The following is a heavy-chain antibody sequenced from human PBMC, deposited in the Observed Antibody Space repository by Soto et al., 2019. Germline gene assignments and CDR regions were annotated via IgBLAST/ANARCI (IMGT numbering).Heavy chain of an antibody. V-gene: IGHV3-33*01. D-gene: IGHD5-12*01. Sequence: GGSLRLSCEVSGFSLSGYGMHWVRQAPGKGLEWVAVIWYEGITKNYADSVKGRFTISRDSSKNMVYLQMDSLKVEDTAVYYCARDVDRTSHLNWCDPWGQGVMVTVSS. J-gene: IGHJ5*02. CDR3: ARDVDRTSHLNWCDP. CDR1: GFSLSGYG. CDR2: IWYEGITK.